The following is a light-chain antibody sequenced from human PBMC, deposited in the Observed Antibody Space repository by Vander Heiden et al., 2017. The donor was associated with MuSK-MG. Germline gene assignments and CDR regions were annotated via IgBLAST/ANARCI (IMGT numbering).Light chain of an antibody. J-gene: IGKJ2*01. Sequence: DIQMIQSPSSLSASVGDRVTITCRASQSISSYLNWYQQKPGKAPKLLIYAASSLQSGVPSRFSGSGSGTDFTLTISRLQPEDFATYYCQQSYSTHTFGQGTKLEIK. CDR3: QQSYSTHT. CDR1: QSISSY. CDR2: AAS. V-gene: IGKV1-39*01.